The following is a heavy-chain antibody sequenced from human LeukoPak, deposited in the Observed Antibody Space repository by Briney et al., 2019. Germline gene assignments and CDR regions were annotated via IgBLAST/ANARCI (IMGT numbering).Heavy chain of an antibody. CDR3: AGGSGSYHFDY. CDR2: INHSGST. J-gene: IGHJ4*02. Sequence: KASETLSLTCAVYGGSFSGYYWSWIRQPPGKGLEWIGEINHSGSTNCNPSLKSRVTISVDTSKNQFSLKLSSVTAADTAVYYCAGGSGSYHFDYCGQGTLVAVSS. D-gene: IGHD3-10*01. CDR1: GGSFSGYY. V-gene: IGHV4-34*01.